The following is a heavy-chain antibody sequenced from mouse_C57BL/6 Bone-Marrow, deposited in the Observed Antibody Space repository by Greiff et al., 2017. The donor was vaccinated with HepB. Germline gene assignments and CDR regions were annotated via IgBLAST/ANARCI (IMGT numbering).Heavy chain of an antibody. CDR3: ARRVTTLVATRYYFDY. CDR1: GYTFTDYN. CDR2: INPNNGGT. D-gene: IGHD1-1*01. V-gene: IGHV1-18*01. Sequence: VQLQQSGPELVKPGASVKIPCKASGYTFTDYNMDWVKQSHGKSLEWIGDINPNNGGTIYNQKFKGKATLTVDKSSSTAYMELRSLTSEDTAVYYCARRVTTLVATRYYFDYWGQGTTLTVSS. J-gene: IGHJ2*01.